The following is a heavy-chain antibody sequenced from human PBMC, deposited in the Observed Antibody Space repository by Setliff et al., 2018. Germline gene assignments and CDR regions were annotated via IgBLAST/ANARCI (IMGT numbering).Heavy chain of an antibody. CDR2: INNYNFNT. D-gene: IGHD2-2*01. J-gene: IGHJ4*02. Sequence: ASVKVSCKASGYTFSDYGITWVRQVPGQGLEWMGWINNYNFNTQYAQKFQGRITMTTDTSTSTAYLEFKSLRSDDTAIYYCSRLVRFCTKISCQRLLGDDYWGQGALVTVSS. V-gene: IGHV1-18*01. CDR1: GYTFSDYG. CDR3: SRLVRFCTKISCQRLLGDDY.